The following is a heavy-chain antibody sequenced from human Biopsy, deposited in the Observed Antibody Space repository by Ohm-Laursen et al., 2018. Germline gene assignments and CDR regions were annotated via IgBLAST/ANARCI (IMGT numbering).Heavy chain of an antibody. Sequence: SVKVSCKASGVTFDTYAFGWVRQAPGQGLEWMGGRIPYFNTIYYARNFQDRAVITADRSARTTDMQLSGLRPDDTAVYYCVGGQRGPPIGVTVPGDAFDLWGPWTMVTVSP. D-gene: IGHD2/OR15-2a*01. CDR2: RIPYFNTI. J-gene: IGHJ3*01. V-gene: IGHV1-69*13. CDR3: VGGQRGPPIGVTVPGDAFDL. CDR1: GVTFDTYA.